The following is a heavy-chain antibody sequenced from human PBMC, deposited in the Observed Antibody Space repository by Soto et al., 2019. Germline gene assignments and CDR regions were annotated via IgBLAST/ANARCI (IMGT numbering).Heavy chain of an antibody. V-gene: IGHV1-69*02. CDR2: IIPILGIA. CDR1: GGTFSSYT. Sequence: QVQLVQSGAEVKKPGSSVKVSYKASGGTFSSYTISWVRQAPGQGLEWMGRIIPILGIANYAQKFQGRVTITADKSTSTAYMELSSLRSEDTAVYYCARGYCSGGSCYSGEDVWGKGTTVTVSS. D-gene: IGHD2-15*01. J-gene: IGHJ6*04. CDR3: ARGYCSGGSCYSGEDV.